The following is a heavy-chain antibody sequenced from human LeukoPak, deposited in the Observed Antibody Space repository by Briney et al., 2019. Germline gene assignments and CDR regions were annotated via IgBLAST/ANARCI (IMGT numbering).Heavy chain of an antibody. CDR1: GFTFSSYG. V-gene: IGHV3-21*01. CDR3: ARGGELVVAGGTFDY. D-gene: IGHD3-16*01. J-gene: IGHJ4*02. Sequence: PGGSLRLSCAASGFTFSSYGMHWVRQAPGRGLEWVSSISSGSSYISYADSVKGRFTISRDNAKESLYLQINSLRVEDTAIYYCARGGELVVAGGTFDYWGQGTLVTVSS. CDR2: ISSGSSYI.